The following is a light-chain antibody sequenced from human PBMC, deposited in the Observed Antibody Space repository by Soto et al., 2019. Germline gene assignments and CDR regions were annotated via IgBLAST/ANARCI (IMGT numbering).Light chain of an antibody. J-gene: IGLJ1*01. CDR2: DVN. CDR3: SSYTGSSTVV. V-gene: IGLV2-14*01. CDR1: SSDVGGYDY. Sequence: QSALTQPASVSGSPGQSITISCTGTSSDVGGYDYVSWYQQLPGKAPKLLIYDVNNRPSGVSHRFSGSKSGNTASLTISGLQAEDEADYCSSYTGSSTVVFGTGTKVTVL.